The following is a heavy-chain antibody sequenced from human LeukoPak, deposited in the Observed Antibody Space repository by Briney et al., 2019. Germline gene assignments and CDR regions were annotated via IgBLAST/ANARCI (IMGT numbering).Heavy chain of an antibody. CDR1: GGSISSYY. Sequence: SETLSLTCIVSGGSISSYYWSWIRQPPGKGLEWIGYIYYSGSTNYNPSLKSRVTISVDTSKNQFSLKLSSVTAADTAVYYCARRDTAMVNDYWGQGTLVTVSS. D-gene: IGHD5-18*01. V-gene: IGHV4-59*08. CDR3: ARRDTAMVNDY. CDR2: IYYSGST. J-gene: IGHJ4*02.